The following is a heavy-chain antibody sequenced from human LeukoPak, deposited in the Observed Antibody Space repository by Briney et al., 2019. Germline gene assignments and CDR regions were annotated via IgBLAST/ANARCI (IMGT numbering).Heavy chain of an antibody. CDR1: GGSITSYY. D-gene: IGHD3-22*01. CDR2: IDTSGTT. CDR3: ARLVNYGYSDY. Sequence: SETLPLTCTVSGGSITSYYWSWIRQPAGKGLEWIGRIDTSGTTSYNPSLKSRVTMSVDTSKNQFSLRLTSVTAADTAVYYCARLVNYGYSDYWGQGTLVTVSS. J-gene: IGHJ4*02. V-gene: IGHV4-4*07.